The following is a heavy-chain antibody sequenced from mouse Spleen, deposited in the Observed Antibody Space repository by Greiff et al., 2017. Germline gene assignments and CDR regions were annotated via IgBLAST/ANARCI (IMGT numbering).Heavy chain of an antibody. V-gene: IGHV14-4*01. CDR2: IDPENGDT. J-gene: IGHJ3*01. Sequence: VQLQQSGAELVRPGASVKLSCTASGFNIKDDYMHWVKQRPEQGLEWIGWIDPENGDTEYASKFQGKATITADTSSNTAYLQLSSLTSEDTAVYYCTTYGNYEAYWGQGTLVTVSA. D-gene: IGHD2-1*01. CDR3: TTYGNYEAY. CDR1: GFNIKDDY.